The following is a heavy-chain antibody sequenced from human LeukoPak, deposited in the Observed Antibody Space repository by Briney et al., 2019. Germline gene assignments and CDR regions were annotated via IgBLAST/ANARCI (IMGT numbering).Heavy chain of an antibody. J-gene: IGHJ6*02. CDR1: GFTFSSYW. V-gene: IGHV3-7*01. CDR3: ARDLSVGATYYYYYGMDV. CDR2: IKQDGSEK. D-gene: IGHD1-26*01. Sequence: GGSLRLSCAASGFTFSSYWMSWVRQAPGKGLEWVANIKQDGSEKYYVDSVKGRFTISRDNAKNSLYLQMNSLRAEDTAVYYCARDLSVGATYYYYYGMDVWGQGTTVTVSS.